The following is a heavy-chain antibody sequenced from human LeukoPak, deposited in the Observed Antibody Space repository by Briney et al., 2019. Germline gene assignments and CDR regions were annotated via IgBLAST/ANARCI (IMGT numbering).Heavy chain of an antibody. CDR1: GGSFSGYY. CDR3: PRGRQEFSMILLVMTAVSYYLDV. D-gene: IGHD3-22*01. Sequence: SETLSLTCAVYGGSFSGYYWTWIRQAPGKGVEWIGEINPSGRISYNPPLKSGLSLSVDASKNQLSPILRSLTAADTAVYYCPRGRQEFSMILLVMTAVSYYLDVWGKGTTVTVS. V-gene: IGHV4-34*01. J-gene: IGHJ6*03. CDR2: INPSGRI.